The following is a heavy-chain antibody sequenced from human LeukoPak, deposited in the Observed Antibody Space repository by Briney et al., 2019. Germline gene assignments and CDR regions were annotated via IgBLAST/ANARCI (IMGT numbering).Heavy chain of an antibody. CDR1: GGSISSYY. CDR3: ARYWDYYYYGMDV. Sequence: PSETLSLTCTVSGGSISSYYWSWIRQPPGEGLEWIGYIYYSGSTNYNPSLKSRVTISVDTSKNQFSLKLSSVTAADTAVYYCARYWDYYYYGMDVWGQGTTVTVSS. V-gene: IGHV4-59*08. CDR2: IYYSGST. D-gene: IGHD2-8*02. J-gene: IGHJ6*02.